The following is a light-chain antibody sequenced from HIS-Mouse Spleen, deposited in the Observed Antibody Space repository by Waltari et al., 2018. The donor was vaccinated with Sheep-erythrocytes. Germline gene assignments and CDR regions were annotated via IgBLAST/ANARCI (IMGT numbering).Light chain of an antibody. V-gene: IGKV3-11*01. CDR3: QQRSNWLT. CDR1: QRVSSY. J-gene: IGKJ4*01. Sequence: IVLTQSPATLSLSPGERATLSCRASQRVSSYLAWYQQKPGQAPRLLIYDASNRATGIPARLSGSGSGTDFTLTISSLEPEEFAVYYCQQRSNWLTFGGGTKVEIK. CDR2: DAS.